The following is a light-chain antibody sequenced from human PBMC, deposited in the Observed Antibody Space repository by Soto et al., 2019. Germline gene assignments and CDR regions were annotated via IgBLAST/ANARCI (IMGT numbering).Light chain of an antibody. J-gene: IGKJ5*01. V-gene: IGKV1-33*01. CDR2: DAY. CDR3: QQYDDLPIT. CDR1: QTISSW. Sequence: DIQMTQSPSTLSGSVGDRVTITCRASQTISSWLAWYQQKPGKAPKLLINDAYNLETGVPSRFSGSGSGTHFTFTINSLQPEDFATYYCQQYDDLPITFGQGTRLEIK.